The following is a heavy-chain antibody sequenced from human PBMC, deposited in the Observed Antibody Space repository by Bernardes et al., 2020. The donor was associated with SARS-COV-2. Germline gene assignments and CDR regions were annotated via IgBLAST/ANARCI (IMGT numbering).Heavy chain of an antibody. D-gene: IGHD4-4*01. CDR2: IYYSAIT. Sequence: SETLSLTCSVSGGSVGRGAKYWSWFRQPPGKGLEWIGYIYYSAITKYNPSLKSRVTISVDTSKNQFSLRLTSVTAADKAVYYCARGNSHEGFDYWGQGILVTVSS. CDR3: ARGNSHEGFDY. CDR1: GGSVGRGAKY. V-gene: IGHV4-61*08. J-gene: IGHJ4*02.